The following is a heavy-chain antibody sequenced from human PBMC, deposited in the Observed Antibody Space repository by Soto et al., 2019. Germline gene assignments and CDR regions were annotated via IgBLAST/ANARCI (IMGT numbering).Heavy chain of an antibody. J-gene: IGHJ6*02. CDR2: IYSGGST. V-gene: IGHV3-53*01. CDR1: GFTVSSNY. D-gene: IGHD3-10*01. CDR3: ARDQISGYYYGMDV. Sequence: GGSLRLSCAASGFTVSSNYMSWVRQAPGKGLEWVSVIYSGGSTYYADSVKGRCTISRDNSKNTLYLQMNSLRAEDTAVYYCARDQISGYYYGMDVWGQGTTVTVSS.